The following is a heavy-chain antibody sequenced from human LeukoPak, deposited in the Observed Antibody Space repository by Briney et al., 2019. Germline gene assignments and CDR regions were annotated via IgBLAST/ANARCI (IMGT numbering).Heavy chain of an antibody. D-gene: IGHD6-13*01. CDR3: ARDIAAAGSSSHHTTWFDP. Sequence: ASVKVSCKASGYTFTSYAMHWVRQAPGQRPEWMGWINAGNGNTKYSQKFQGRVTITRDTSASTAYMELSSLRSEDTPVYYCARDIAAAGSSSHHTTWFDPWGQRTLPTVSS. CDR2: INAGNGNT. J-gene: IGHJ5*02. V-gene: IGHV1-3*01. CDR1: GYTFTSYA.